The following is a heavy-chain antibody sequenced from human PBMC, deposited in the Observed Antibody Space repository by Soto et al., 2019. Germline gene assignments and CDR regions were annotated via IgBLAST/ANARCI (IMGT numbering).Heavy chain of an antibody. D-gene: IGHD5-18*01. V-gene: IGHV4-61*01. CDR1: GGSVSSGSYY. CDR3: ARADTAMVTFDY. CDR2: IYYSGGT. Sequence: QVQLQESGPGLVKPSETLSLTCTVSGGSVSSGSYYWSWIRQPPGKGLEWIGYIYYSGGTNYNPSLKGRVTISVDTSKNQFSLKLSSVTAADTAVYYCARADTAMVTFDYWGQGTLVTVSS. J-gene: IGHJ4*02.